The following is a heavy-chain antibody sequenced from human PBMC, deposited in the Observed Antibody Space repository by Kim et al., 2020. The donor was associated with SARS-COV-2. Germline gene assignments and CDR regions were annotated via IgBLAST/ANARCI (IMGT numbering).Heavy chain of an antibody. J-gene: IGHJ4*02. CDR3: ARVRSGYATFDF. V-gene: IGHV4-31*03. CDR1: GGSISSGGYY. D-gene: IGHD5-12*01. Sequence: SETLSLTCTVSGGSISSGGYYWNWIRQHPGKGLEWIGYIYYSRNTWYNPSLKSRVTISVDTSKNQFSLKLSSVTAADTAVYYCARVRSGYATFDFWGQGTLVTVSS. CDR2: IYYSRNT.